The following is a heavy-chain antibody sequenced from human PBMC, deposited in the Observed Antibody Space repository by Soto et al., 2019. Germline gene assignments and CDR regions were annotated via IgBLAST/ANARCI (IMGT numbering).Heavy chain of an antibody. Sequence: SVKVSCKASGGTFSSYAISWVRQAPGQGLGWMGGIIPIFGTANYAQKFQGRVTITADKSTSTAYMELSSLRSEDTAVYYCAIGTNYDILTGYNYYGMDVWGQGTTVTVSS. J-gene: IGHJ6*02. D-gene: IGHD3-9*01. CDR3: AIGTNYDILTGYNYYGMDV. V-gene: IGHV1-69*06. CDR1: GGTFSSYA. CDR2: IIPIFGTA.